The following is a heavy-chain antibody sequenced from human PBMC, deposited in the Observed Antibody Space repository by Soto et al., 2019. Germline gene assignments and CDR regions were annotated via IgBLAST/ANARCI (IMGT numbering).Heavy chain of an antibody. CDR1: GYSFTSYW. J-gene: IGHJ6*02. D-gene: IGHD1-1*01. Sequence: KPGESLKISCKGSGYSFTSYWISWVRQMPGKGLEWMGRIDPSDSYTNYSPSFQGRVTISADKSISTAYLQWSSLKASDTAMYYCARSDVTRSNYYGMDVWGQGTTVTVSS. V-gene: IGHV5-10-1*01. CDR3: ARSDVTRSNYYGMDV. CDR2: IDPSDSYT.